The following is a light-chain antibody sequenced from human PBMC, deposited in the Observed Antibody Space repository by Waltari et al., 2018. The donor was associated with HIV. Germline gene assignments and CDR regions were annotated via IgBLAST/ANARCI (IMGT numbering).Light chain of an antibody. CDR2: EVS. CDR3: TSASTDNTPLV. V-gene: IGLV2-14*03. J-gene: IGLJ1*01. Sequence: SALTQPASVSGSPGQSITISCTGPNSDVGHYNFVSWYQQFPGKAPKLLIYEVSNLPSGISSRFSGSKSGNTASLTISGLHTEDEADYYCTSASTDNTPLVLGTGTKVTV. CDR1: NSDVGHYNF.